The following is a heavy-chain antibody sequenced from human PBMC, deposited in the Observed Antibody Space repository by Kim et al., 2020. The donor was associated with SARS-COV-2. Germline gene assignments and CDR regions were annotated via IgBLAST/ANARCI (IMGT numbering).Heavy chain of an antibody. CDR1: GFTFSSYS. J-gene: IGHJ4*02. V-gene: IGHV3-21*01. CDR3: AREPNSGSINFDY. D-gene: IGHD1-26*01. Sequence: GGSLRLSCAASGFTFSSYSMNWVRQAPGKGLEWVSSISSSSSYIYYADSVKGRFTISRDNAKNSLYLQMNSLRAEDTAVYYCAREPNSGSINFDYWGQGTLVTVSS. CDR2: ISSSSSYI.